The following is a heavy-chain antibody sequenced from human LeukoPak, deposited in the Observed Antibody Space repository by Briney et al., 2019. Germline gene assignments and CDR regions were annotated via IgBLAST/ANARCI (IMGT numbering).Heavy chain of an antibody. CDR1: GFIFSSNI. CDR3: ARDTNFERDYYYMDV. Sequence: PGGSLRLSCAASGFIFSSNIMSWVRQAPGKGLEWVSVIYSGGSTYYADSVKGRFTISRDNSKNTLYLQMNSLRAEDTAVYYCARDTNFERDYYYMDVWGKGTTVTVSS. J-gene: IGHJ6*03. CDR2: IYSGGST. V-gene: IGHV3-66*02.